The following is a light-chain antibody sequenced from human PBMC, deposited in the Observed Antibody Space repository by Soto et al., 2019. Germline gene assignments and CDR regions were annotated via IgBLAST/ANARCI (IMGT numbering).Light chain of an antibody. CDR2: AAY. Sequence: DIQLTQSPSFLSASVGDRVTITCRASQDVSDYLAWYQHAPGKAPNLLIYAAYTLQSGVPSRFSGSGSGTEFSLTITRLQPEDFATYYCKYLNGAPTITFGQGTRLDVK. CDR3: KYLNGAPTIT. CDR1: QDVSDY. J-gene: IGKJ5*01. V-gene: IGKV1-9*01.